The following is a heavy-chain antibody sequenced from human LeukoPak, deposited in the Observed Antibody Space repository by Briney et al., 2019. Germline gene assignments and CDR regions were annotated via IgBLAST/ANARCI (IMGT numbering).Heavy chain of an antibody. CDR3: ASGYFVHTFDF. Sequence: SETLSLTCTVSGVSIRSTSYYWGWIRQPPGKGLEWIGSIYFSGNTYYNPSLKTRVTISIDTSKNQFSLKLTSVTAADTAIFYCASGYFVHTFDFWGQGTLGTVSS. D-gene: IGHD2-2*03. CDR2: IYFSGNT. J-gene: IGHJ4*02. V-gene: IGHV4-39*01. CDR1: GVSIRSTSYY.